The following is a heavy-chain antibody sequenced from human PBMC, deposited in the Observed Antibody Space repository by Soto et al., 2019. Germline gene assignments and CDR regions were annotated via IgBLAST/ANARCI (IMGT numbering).Heavy chain of an antibody. CDR2: INHSGST. CDR3: AGGSYSYYYYYMDV. CDR1: GGSFSGYY. J-gene: IGHJ6*03. V-gene: IGHV4-34*01. Sequence: SETLSLTCAVYGGSFSGYYWSWIRQPPGKGLEWIGEINHSGSTNYNPSLKSRVTISVDTSKNQFSLKLSSVTAADTAVYYCAGGSYSYYYYYMDVWGKGTTVTVSS. D-gene: IGHD1-26*01.